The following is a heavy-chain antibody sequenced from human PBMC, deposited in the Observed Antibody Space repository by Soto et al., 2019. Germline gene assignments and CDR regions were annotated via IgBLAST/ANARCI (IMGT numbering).Heavy chain of an antibody. Sequence: GGSLRLSCAASGFTFSSYAMSWVRQAPGKGLEWVSAISGSGGSTYYADSVKGRFTISRDNSKNTLYLQMNSLRAEDTAVYYCAKDAGPNYYGSGSYCKFDYWGQGTLVTVSS. D-gene: IGHD3-10*01. CDR1: GFTFSSYA. CDR2: ISGSGGST. CDR3: AKDAGPNYYGSGSYCKFDY. V-gene: IGHV3-23*01. J-gene: IGHJ4*02.